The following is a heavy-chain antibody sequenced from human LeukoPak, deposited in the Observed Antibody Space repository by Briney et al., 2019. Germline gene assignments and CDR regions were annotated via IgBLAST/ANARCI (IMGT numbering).Heavy chain of an antibody. CDR2: INPDGSEE. CDR1: GFSFGSSW. J-gene: IGHJ4*02. V-gene: IGHV3-7*01. Sequence: GGSLRLSCAASGFSFGSSWMDWVRQAPGKGLEWVASINPDGSEEYSVDSVEGRFTISRDNAKNLLYLQVNSLRVEDTAFYYCARDLAYSRLDYWGQGMLVTVSS. D-gene: IGHD5-18*01. CDR3: ARDLAYSRLDY.